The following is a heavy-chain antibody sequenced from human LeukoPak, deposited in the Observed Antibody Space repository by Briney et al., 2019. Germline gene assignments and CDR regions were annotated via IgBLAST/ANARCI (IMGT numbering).Heavy chain of an antibody. CDR1: GGSFSDYY. CDR2: INHSGDT. D-gene: IGHD1-1*01. J-gene: IGHJ6*01. CDR3: ATMSSTTRYYYYYYGTDV. Sequence: SETLSLTCAVYGGSFSDYYWNWIRQPPGKGLEWIGGINHSGDTNYNPSLKSRVTISVDTSRNQFSLNLTSVTAADTAVYYCATMSSTTRYYYYYYGTDVWGHGTTVTVSS. V-gene: IGHV4-34*01.